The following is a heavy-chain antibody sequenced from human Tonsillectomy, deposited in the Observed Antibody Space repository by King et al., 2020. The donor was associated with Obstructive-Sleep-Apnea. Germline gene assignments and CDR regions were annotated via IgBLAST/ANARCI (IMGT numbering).Heavy chain of an antibody. Sequence: TLKESGPTLVKPTQTLTLTCTFSGFSLSTSGVGVCWIRQPPGKALEWLALIYWDDVKRYSPSLKSRLTITKDTSKNQVVLTMTNMDPVDTATYYCAHVLWFGANPDYWGQGTLVTVSS. J-gene: IGHJ4*02. D-gene: IGHD3-10*01. CDR1: GFSLSTSGVG. CDR3: AHVLWFGANPDY. V-gene: IGHV2-5*02. CDR2: IYWDDVK.